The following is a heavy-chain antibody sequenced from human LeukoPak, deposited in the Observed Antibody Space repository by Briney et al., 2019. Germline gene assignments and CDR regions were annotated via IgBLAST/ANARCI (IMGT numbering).Heavy chain of an antibody. V-gene: IGHV4-34*01. CDR1: GGSFSGYY. J-gene: IGHJ5*02. D-gene: IGHD3-10*01. Sequence: SETLSLTCAVYGGSFSGYYWSWIRQHPGKGLEWIGEINHSGSTNYNPSLKSRVTISVDTSKNQFSLKLSSVTAADTAVYYCARGKGFYYGSGSYSDGLDPWGQGTLVTVSS. CDR2: INHSGST. CDR3: ARGKGFYYGSGSYSDGLDP.